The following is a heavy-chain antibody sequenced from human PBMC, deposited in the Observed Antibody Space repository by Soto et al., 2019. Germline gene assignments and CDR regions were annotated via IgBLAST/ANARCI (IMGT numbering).Heavy chain of an antibody. CDR3: ASQVRIAVAGTFDY. J-gene: IGHJ4*02. D-gene: IGHD6-19*01. CDR1: GFTFSSYS. Sequence: GGSLSLSCASSGFTFSSYSMNWVRQAPGKGLEWVSSISSSSSYIYYADSVKGRFTISRDNAKNSLYLQMSSLRAEDTAVYYCASQVRIAVAGTFDYWGQGTLVTVSS. V-gene: IGHV3-21*01. CDR2: ISSSSSYI.